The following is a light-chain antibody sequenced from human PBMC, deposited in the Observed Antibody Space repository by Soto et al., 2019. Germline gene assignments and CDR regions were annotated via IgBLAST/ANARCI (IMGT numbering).Light chain of an antibody. CDR2: DVT. CDR3: SSPRSSSFNV. J-gene: IGLJ1*01. CDR1: SSDIGSYNY. Sequence: QSALTQPASVSGSPGQSITISCTGTSSDIGSYNYVSWYQQHPGQAPKLMIYDVTNRPSGVSHRFSGSKSGNTASLTISGHQAEDEADYYCSSPRSSSFNVFGTGTKLTVL. V-gene: IGLV2-14*03.